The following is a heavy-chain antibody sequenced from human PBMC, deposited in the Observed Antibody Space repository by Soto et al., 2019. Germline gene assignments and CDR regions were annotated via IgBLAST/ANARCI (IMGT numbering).Heavy chain of an antibody. CDR2: IYYSGST. CDR1: GGSISSSSYY. CDR3: ARGDYYDSSGYYYYYYGMDV. D-gene: IGHD3-22*01. Sequence: SETLSLTCTVSGGSISSSSYYWGWIRQPPGKGLEWIGSIYYSGSTYYNPSLKSRVTISVDTSKNQFSLKLSSVTAADTAVYYCARGDYYDSSGYYYYYYGMDVWGQGTTVTVSS. J-gene: IGHJ6*02. V-gene: IGHV4-39*01.